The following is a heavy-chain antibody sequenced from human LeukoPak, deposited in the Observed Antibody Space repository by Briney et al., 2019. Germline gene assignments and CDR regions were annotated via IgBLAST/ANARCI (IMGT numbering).Heavy chain of an antibody. J-gene: IGHJ4*02. CDR1: GGSISSGSYY. D-gene: IGHD3-3*01. CDR3: AREGPLDSFDY. Sequence: PSQTLSLTCTVSGGSISSGSYYWSWIRQPAGKGLEWIGRIYTSGSTNYNPSLESRVTISVDTSKNQFSLKLSSVTAADTAVYYCAREGPLDSFDYWGQGTLVTVSS. V-gene: IGHV4-61*02. CDR2: IYTSGST.